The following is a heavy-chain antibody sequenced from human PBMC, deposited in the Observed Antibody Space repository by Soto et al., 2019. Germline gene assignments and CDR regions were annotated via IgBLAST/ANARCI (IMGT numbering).Heavy chain of an antibody. CDR3: ARLVTTVSTWWFDP. J-gene: IGHJ5*02. CDR1: GASISSGAYY. V-gene: IGHV4-30-4*01. Sequence: QVQLKESGPGLVKPSQTLSLTCTVSGASISSGAYYWSWIRQPPGKGLESIGYIYYSGNTYYNPSLKSRVTISVDTSKNQFSLQMSSVTAADTALYFCARLVTTVSTWWFDPWGQGTLVTVSS. CDR2: IYYSGNT. D-gene: IGHD4-17*01.